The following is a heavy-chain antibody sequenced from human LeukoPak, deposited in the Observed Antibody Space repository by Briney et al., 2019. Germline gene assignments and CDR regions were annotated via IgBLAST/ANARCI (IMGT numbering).Heavy chain of an antibody. V-gene: IGHV3-11*01. D-gene: IGHD3-22*01. CDR3: ASPLTMSNWFDP. Sequence: GGSLRLSCAASAFTFSYYYMSWIRQAPGKGLEWVSYISSSGSTIYYADSVKGRFTISRYNAKNSLYLQMNSLRAEDTAVYYCASPLTMSNWFDPWGQGTLVTVSS. J-gene: IGHJ5*02. CDR1: AFTFSYYY. CDR2: ISSSGSTI.